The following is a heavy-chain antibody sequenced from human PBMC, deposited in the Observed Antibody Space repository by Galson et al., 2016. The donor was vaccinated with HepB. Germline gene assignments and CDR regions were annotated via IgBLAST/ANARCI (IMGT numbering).Heavy chain of an antibody. D-gene: IGHD1-7*01. Sequence: SLRLSCAASGFIFSSYGMHWVRQVPGKGLEWVAVISNDGSNKYYADSVKGRFTISRDNSKNTLYLQMNSLRAEDTAVYYCAKDRAGWNYSGNWFGPWGQGTLVTVSS. CDR1: GFIFSSYG. CDR3: AKDRAGWNYSGNWFGP. CDR2: ISNDGSNK. J-gene: IGHJ5*02. V-gene: IGHV3-30*18.